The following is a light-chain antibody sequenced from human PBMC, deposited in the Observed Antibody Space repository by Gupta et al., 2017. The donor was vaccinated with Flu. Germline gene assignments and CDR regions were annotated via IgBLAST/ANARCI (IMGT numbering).Light chain of an antibody. V-gene: IGLV1-44*01. CDR3: AAWDASLKGVV. Sequence: QSVLTQPPSASGTPGQAVTISCSGSSSNIGGYTVNWFQQLPGAAPKLLIYSNNQRPSGVPDRFSGSKSGTSASLAISGLQSEDEADYYCAAWDASLKGVVFGGGTKLTAL. CDR1: SSNIGGYT. J-gene: IGLJ2*01. CDR2: SNN.